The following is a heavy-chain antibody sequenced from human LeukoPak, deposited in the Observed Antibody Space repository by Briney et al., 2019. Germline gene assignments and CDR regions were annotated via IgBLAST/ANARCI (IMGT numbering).Heavy chain of an antibody. CDR1: GGSISSSSYY. V-gene: IGHV4-39*01. Sequence: SETLSLTCTVSGGSISSSSYYWGWIRQPPGKGLEWIGSIYYSGSTYYNPSLKSRVTISVDTSKNQFSLKLSSVTAADTAAYYCARLTEIVVVPAADYWGQGTLVTVSS. CDR2: IYYSGST. CDR3: ARLTEIVVVPAADY. J-gene: IGHJ4*02. D-gene: IGHD2-2*01.